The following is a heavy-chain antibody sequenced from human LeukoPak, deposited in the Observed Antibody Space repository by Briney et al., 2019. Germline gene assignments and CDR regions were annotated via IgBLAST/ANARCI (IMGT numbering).Heavy chain of an antibody. V-gene: IGHV3-23*01. CDR1: GFTFSSYA. D-gene: IGHD6-13*01. Sequence: GGSLRLSCAASGFTFSSYAMSWVRQAPGKGLEWVSAISGSGGSTYYADSVKGRSTISRDNSKNTLYLQMNSLRAEDTAVYYCAKFSARSAGYISTYFDYWGQGTLVTVSS. J-gene: IGHJ4*02. CDR2: ISGSGGST. CDR3: AKFSARSAGYISTYFDY.